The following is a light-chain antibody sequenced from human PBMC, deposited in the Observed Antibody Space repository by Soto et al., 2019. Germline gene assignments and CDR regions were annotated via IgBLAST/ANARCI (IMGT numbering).Light chain of an antibody. CDR3: QQYTSPPWT. V-gene: IGKV3-20*01. Sequence: EIVLTQSPGTLSLSPGERATLSCRASQSVPGNYLAWLPQKPGQAPRLHIYGASSRATGIPDRFSGSGSGTDFTRTITRLEPEDFAVYYWQQYTSPPWTLGQGTKVETK. CDR2: GAS. CDR1: QSVPGNY. J-gene: IGKJ1*01.